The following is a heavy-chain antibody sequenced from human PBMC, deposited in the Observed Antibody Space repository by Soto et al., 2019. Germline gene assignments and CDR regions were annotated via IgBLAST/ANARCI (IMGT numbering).Heavy chain of an antibody. Sequence: PSETLSLTCTVTGDSIISRSYYFFCIREPPWKGLELIGSIYYSGSTYNNPSLRSRVSMSIDTSKDQFSLKLKSVTAADTALYFCARQRTSVVTQAYFDVWGPGSLVTVSS. CDR2: IYYSGST. D-gene: IGHD2-21*02. J-gene: IGHJ4*02. V-gene: IGHV4-39*01. CDR3: ARQRTSVVTQAYFDV. CDR1: GDSIISRSYY.